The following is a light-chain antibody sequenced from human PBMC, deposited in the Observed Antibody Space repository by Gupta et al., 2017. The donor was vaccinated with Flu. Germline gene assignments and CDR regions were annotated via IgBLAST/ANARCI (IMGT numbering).Light chain of an antibody. CDR1: SSNIGSNT. CDR3: AAVEDGLKGWI. J-gene: IGLJ2*01. CDR2: SDV. Sequence: QSVLTQPPSASGTPEQRVTISCSGSSSNIGSNTVTWYQQLPGTAPRVLIYSDVLRPSGVPDRFSGSKSGTSASLAISALQSDDEADYYWAAVEDGLKGWIFGGGTKLTVL. V-gene: IGLV1-44*01.